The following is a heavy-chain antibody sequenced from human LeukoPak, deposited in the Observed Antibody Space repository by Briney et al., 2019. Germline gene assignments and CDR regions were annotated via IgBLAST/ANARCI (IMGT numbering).Heavy chain of an antibody. Sequence: GGSLRLSCAASGFTFSSYAMSWVRQAPGKGLEWVSAISGSGGSTSYADSVKGRFTISRDNSKNTLYLQMNSLRAEDTAVYYCALITMVRGVDYWGQGTRVTVSS. J-gene: IGHJ4*02. CDR3: ALITMVRGVDY. CDR2: ISGSGGST. V-gene: IGHV3-23*01. D-gene: IGHD3-10*01. CDR1: GFTFSSYA.